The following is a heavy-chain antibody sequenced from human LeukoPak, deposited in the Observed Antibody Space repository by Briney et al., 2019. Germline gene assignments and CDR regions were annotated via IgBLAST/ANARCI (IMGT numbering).Heavy chain of an antibody. CDR3: AKGHSSGWPFDY. Sequence: GGSLRLSCAASGFTYSKSFMTWIRQAPGKGLEWVSTISGSGGNTYYTDSVKGRFTISRDNSKNTLFLQMNSLSAEDTAVYYCAKGHSSGWPFDYWGQGTLVTVSS. J-gene: IGHJ4*02. CDR1: GFTYSKSF. V-gene: IGHV3-23*01. D-gene: IGHD6-19*01. CDR2: ISGSGGNT.